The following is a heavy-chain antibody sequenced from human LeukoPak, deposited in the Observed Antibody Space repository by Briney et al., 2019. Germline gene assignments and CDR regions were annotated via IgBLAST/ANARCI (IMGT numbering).Heavy chain of an antibody. D-gene: IGHD4-17*01. V-gene: IGHV4-39*07. Sequence: SGTLSLTCTVSGGSISSSSYYWGWIRQPPGKGLEWIGSIYYSGSTYYNPSLKSRVTISVDTSKNQFSLKLSSVTAADTAVYYCAREIHDYGDYDAFDIWGQGTMVTVSS. CDR2: IYYSGST. J-gene: IGHJ3*02. CDR1: GGSISSSSYY. CDR3: AREIHDYGDYDAFDI.